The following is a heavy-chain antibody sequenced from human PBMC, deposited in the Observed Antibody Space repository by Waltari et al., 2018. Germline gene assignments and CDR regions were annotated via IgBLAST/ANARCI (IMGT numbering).Heavy chain of an antibody. V-gene: IGHV1-69*12. Sequence: HVQLVQSGAEVKKPGSSVKVSCKASGGSFGCYGISGGRQAPGLGLEWMGVIIPMFGIPEYSQKFQDRLTITADESTNTAYMELNSLSSEDTAIYYCARHELGISQFYYNMYVWGQGTTVTISS. J-gene: IGHJ6*02. CDR1: GGSFGCYG. D-gene: IGHD3-16*01. CDR2: IIPMFGIP. CDR3: ARHELGISQFYYNMYV.